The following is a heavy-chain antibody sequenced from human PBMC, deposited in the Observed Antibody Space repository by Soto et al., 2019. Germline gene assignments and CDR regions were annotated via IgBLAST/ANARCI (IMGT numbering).Heavy chain of an antibody. V-gene: IGHV3-23*01. J-gene: IGHJ4*02. D-gene: IGHD1-20*01. CDR3: AKDPGNWNDVGHY. CDR1: AFTFTNYA. CDR2: ISGSGGST. Sequence: PGGSLRLSCAASAFTFTNYAMSWVRQAPGKGLEWVSSISGSGGSTYYADSVKGRFTISRDNSKNTLYLQMNSLRAEDTAVYYCAKDPGNWNDVGHYWGQGTLVTVSS.